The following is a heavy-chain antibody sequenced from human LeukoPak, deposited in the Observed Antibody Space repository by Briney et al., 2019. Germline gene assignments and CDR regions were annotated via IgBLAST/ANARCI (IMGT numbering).Heavy chain of an antibody. CDR2: INWNGGST. V-gene: IGHV3-20*04. D-gene: IGHD2-15*01. J-gene: IGHJ4*02. CDR1: GFTFDDYG. Sequence: GGSLRLSCAASGFTFDDYGMSWVRQAPGKGLEWVSGINWNGGSTGYADSVKGRFTISRDNAKNSLYLQMNSLRAEDTAVYYCASLGWTASDFDYWGQGTLVTVSS. CDR3: ASLGWTASDFDY.